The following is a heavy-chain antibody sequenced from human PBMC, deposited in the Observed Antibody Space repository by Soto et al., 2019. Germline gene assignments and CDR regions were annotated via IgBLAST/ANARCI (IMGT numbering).Heavy chain of an antibody. CDR1: DDSISSSNW. CDR3: ARGTEIARGHFDL. V-gene: IGHV4-4*02. CDR2: IYHRGNP. D-gene: IGHD3-10*01. Sequence: QVQLQESGPGLVKPSGTLSLTCAVSDDSISSSNWWNWVRQPPGKGLGWIGAIYHRGNPDLNPSLHSRLPMSLNKWKNQCALRVSLVTPADAAVYYGARGTEIARGHFDLWGEGSLVSVT. J-gene: IGHJ4*02.